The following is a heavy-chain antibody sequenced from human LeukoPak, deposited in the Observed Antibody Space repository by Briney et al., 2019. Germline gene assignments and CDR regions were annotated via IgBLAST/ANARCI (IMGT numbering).Heavy chain of an antibody. CDR3: ARDRGWGYCSGGSCYYDAFDI. CDR1: GGSISSSSYY. CDR2: IYYSGST. D-gene: IGHD2-15*01. Sequence: PSETLSLTCTVSGGSISSSSYYWGWIRQPPGKGLEWIGSIYYSGSTYYNPSLKSRVTISVDTSKNQFSLKLSSVTAADTAVYYCARDRGWGYCSGGSCYYDAFDIWGQGTMVTVSS. J-gene: IGHJ3*02. V-gene: IGHV4-39*07.